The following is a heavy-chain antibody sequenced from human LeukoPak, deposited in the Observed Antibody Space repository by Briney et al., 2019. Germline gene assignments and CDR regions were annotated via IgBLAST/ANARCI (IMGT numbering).Heavy chain of an antibody. D-gene: IGHD6-13*01. Sequence: PGGSLRLSCAASGFTFRNYAMHWVRQAPGKGLEWVAIISYDGSNKYYADSVKSRFTISRDNSKNTLYLQMNSLRAEDTAVYYCARDCSQTGAAVLGNEGSYFDYWGQGALVTVSS. V-gene: IGHV3-30-3*01. CDR3: ARDCSQTGAAVLGNEGSYFDY. CDR1: GFTFRNYA. CDR2: ISYDGSNK. J-gene: IGHJ4*02.